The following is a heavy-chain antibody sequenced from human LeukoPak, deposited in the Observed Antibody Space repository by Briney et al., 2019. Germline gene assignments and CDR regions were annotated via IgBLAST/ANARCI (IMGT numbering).Heavy chain of an antibody. Sequence: SETLSLTCTVSGGSISSGGYYWSWIRQHPGKGLEWIGYIYYSGSTYYNPSLKSRVTISVDTSKNQFSLKLSSVTAADTAVYYCARGGYCSGGSCYYRFDYWGQGTLVTVSS. CDR2: IYYSGST. CDR1: GGSISSGGYY. V-gene: IGHV4-31*03. CDR3: ARGGYCSGGSCYYRFDY. J-gene: IGHJ4*02. D-gene: IGHD2-15*01.